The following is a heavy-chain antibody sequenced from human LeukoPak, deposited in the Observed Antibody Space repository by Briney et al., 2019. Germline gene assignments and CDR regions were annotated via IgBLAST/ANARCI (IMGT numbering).Heavy chain of an antibody. CDR1: GFTFSTYD. D-gene: IGHD2-15*01. CDR3: ETMHCNAGRGCHIRTAASHI. V-gene: IGHV3-21*01. J-gene: IGHJ3*02. CDR2: ISTTSRYI. Sequence: GGSLRLSCAASGFTFSTYDMNWVRQAPGKGLELVSSISTTSRYIYYSDSVRGRCTISRDNATNSLYLQMNSLRPEDTALYYCETMHCNAGRGCHIRTAASHIWGQGTMVTVSS.